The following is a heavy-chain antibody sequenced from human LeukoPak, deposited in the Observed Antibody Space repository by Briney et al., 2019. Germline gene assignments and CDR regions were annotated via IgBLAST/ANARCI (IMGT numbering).Heavy chain of an antibody. CDR2: ISESGGTR. V-gene: IGHV3-23*01. Sequence: PGGSLRLSCAASGFTFRSYALSWVRQAPGKGLEWASAISESGGTRNYVDSVKGRFTISRDNSKNTLYLQMSSLRAEDTAVYYCVREMATITYAFDIWGQGTMVTVSS. J-gene: IGHJ3*02. D-gene: IGHD5-24*01. CDR3: VREMATITYAFDI. CDR1: GFTFRSYA.